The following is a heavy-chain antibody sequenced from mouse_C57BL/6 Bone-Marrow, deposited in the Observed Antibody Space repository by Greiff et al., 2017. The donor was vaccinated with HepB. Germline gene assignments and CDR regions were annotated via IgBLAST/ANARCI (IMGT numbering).Heavy chain of an antibody. CDR3: ARSDDDGNPYAMDY. J-gene: IGHJ4*01. V-gene: IGHV2-9-1*01. D-gene: IGHD2-4*01. Sequence: VKLMESGPGLVAPSQSLSITCTVSGFSLTSYAISWVRQPPGKGLEWLGVIWTGGGTNYNSALKSRLSTSKDNAKSKVFLTRSSLQTDDTTRYYCARSDDDGNPYAMDYWGQGTSVTVSS. CDR1: GFSLTSYA. CDR2: IWTGGGT.